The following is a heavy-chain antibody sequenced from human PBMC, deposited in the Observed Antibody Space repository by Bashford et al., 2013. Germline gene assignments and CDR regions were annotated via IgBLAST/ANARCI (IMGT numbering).Heavy chain of an antibody. V-gene: IGHV4-4*02. Sequence: SETLSLTCAVSGGSISSSNWWSWVRQAPGKGLEWIGEVFHGGSTSYNPSLKRRVTISVDQSKNHFSLKMTSVTTADTAIYFCARFGTYSSNYRNNWFDPWGPGLLVTVSS. D-gene: IGHD4-11*01. CDR1: GGSISSSNW. CDR2: VFHGGST. CDR3: ARFGTYSSNYRNNWFDP. J-gene: IGHJ5*02.